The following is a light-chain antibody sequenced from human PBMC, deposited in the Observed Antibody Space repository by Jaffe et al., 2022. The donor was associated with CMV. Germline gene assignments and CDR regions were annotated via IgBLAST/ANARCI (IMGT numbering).Light chain of an antibody. CDR1: KLADQF. CDR2: QNN. J-gene: IGLJ2*01. Sequence: SYDLTQSPSMSVSPGQTATITCSGEKLADQFASWYQQKPGQSPVLVIYQNNKRPSGIPERFSGSNSGNTATLTISGTQAMDEADYYCQAWDSSTVVFGGGTKLTVL. V-gene: IGLV3-1*01. CDR3: QAWDSSTVV.